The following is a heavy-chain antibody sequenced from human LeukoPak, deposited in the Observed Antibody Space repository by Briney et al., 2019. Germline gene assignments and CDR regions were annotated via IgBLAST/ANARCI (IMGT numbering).Heavy chain of an antibody. CDR1: GDIVSSNSVT. CDR3: ARRLTQYDCFDP. V-gene: IGHV6-1*01. Sequence: SQTLSLTCAISGDIVSSNSVTWNWIRQSPSRGLEWLGRTYYRSTWYNDYAVSVRGRITVNPDTSKNQFSLHLNSVTPEDTAVYYCARRLTQYDCFDPWGQGTLVTVSS. CDR2: TYYRSTWYN. J-gene: IGHJ5*02. D-gene: IGHD2-2*01.